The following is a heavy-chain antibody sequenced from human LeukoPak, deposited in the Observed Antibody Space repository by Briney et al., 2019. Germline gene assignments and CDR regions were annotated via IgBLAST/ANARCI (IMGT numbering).Heavy chain of an antibody. D-gene: IGHD4-17*01. Sequence: GGSLRLSCAVSEFTFSNYWMHWVRQAPGKGLVWVSRINTDGSSTSYAESVKGRFTISRDNAKNTLHLEVNSLRAEDTALYYCARGRVTTGNYYYYYMDVWGRGTMVTVS. J-gene: IGHJ6*03. CDR1: EFTFSNYW. V-gene: IGHV3-74*01. CDR3: ARGRVTTGNYYYYYMDV. CDR2: INTDGSST.